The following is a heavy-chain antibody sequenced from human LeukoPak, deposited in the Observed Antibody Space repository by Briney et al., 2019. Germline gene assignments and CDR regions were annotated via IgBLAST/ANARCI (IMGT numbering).Heavy chain of an antibody. D-gene: IGHD3-22*01. Sequence: GGALRLSCAASGFTFDDYAIHWVRQAPGRGLEWVSLIYGDGHTTYYADSVKGRFTVSRDNSKDSLYLQMNSLRSEDTALYYCAKVAYDSSGYGLPFFDYWGQGTLVTVSS. CDR2: IYGDGHTT. J-gene: IGHJ4*02. V-gene: IGHV3-43*02. CDR1: GFTFDDYA. CDR3: AKVAYDSSGYGLPFFDY.